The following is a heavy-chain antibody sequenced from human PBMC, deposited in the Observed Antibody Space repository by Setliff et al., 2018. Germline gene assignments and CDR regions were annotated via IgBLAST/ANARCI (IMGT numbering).Heavy chain of an antibody. D-gene: IGHD2-15*01. CDR2: IDTSSYWI. J-gene: IGHJ4*02. CDR1: GFTFTAYT. CDR3: ARTCSGSGCYAGLES. Sequence: GGSLRLSCAASGFTFTAYTMNWVRQAPGQGLEWVASIDTSSYWIYYADSVKDRFAISRDNAENTLYLQMNSLRPEDTAVYYCARTCSGSGCYAGLESWGQGTPVTVSS. V-gene: IGHV3-21*01.